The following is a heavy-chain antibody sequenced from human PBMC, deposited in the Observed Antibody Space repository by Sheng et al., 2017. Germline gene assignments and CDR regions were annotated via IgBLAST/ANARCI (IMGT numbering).Heavy chain of an antibody. J-gene: IGHJ3*02. Sequence: QGQLVQSGGEVKKFGASVKLSCEAFGYSFTSQGISWVRQAPGQGLEWMGWISTYKGNTKYAWKFQGRITMTTDTSTNTVYMELRRLRSDDTAVYYCVRDVLYVFDIWGQGTLVTVSS. CDR1: GYSFTSQG. V-gene: IGHV1-18*01. CDR2: ISTYKGNT. CDR3: VRDVLYVFDI.